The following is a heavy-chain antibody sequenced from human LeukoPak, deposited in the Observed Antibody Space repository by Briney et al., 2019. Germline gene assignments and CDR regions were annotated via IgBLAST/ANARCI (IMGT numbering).Heavy chain of an antibody. V-gene: IGHV3-23*01. D-gene: IGHD4-23*01. CDR3: AKDRWRGSYYDY. Sequence: GGSLRLSCAASGFTFSSYAMSWVRQAPGKGLEWVSGISGSGGSTYYADSVKGRFTISRDNSKNTLYLQMSSLRAEDTAVYYCAKDRWRGSYYDYWGQGTLVTVSS. CDR2: ISGSGGST. J-gene: IGHJ4*02. CDR1: GFTFSSYA.